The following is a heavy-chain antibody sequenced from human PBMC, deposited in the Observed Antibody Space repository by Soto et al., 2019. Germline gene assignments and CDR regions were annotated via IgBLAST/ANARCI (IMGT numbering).Heavy chain of an antibody. CDR2: INPSGDTA. V-gene: IGHV1-46*01. Sequence: VQLIQSGTEVKKSGTSVKISCEASGYTFFAYYMNWVRQAPGQGLEWMGMINPSGDTATYALRFPDRLTVTSDTAARTVYMELRPLRPAVTAVHYCARGDASSGTYWVAYWPQGTRVTASS. D-gene: IGHD3-10*01. J-gene: IGHJ4*02. CDR1: GYTFFAYY. CDR3: ARGDASSGTYWVAY.